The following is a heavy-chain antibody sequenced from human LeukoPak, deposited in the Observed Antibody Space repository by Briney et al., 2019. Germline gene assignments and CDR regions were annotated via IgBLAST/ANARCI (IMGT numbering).Heavy chain of an antibody. D-gene: IGHD4-17*01. CDR1: GFTFSSYA. J-gene: IGHJ4*02. CDR2: MAYDGSKR. CDR3: ARSTVTPLYFDY. Sequence: PGGSLRLSCAASGFTFSSYAMHWVRQAPGKGLEWVAVMAYDGSKRYDADSVKGRFTISRDNSKNTLYLQMNSLRAEDTAVYYCARSTVTPLYFDYWGQGTLVTVSS. V-gene: IGHV3-30*04.